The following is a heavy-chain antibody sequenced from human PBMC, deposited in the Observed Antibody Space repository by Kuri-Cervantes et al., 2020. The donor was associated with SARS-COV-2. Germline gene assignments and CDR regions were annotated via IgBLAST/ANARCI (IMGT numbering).Heavy chain of an antibody. Sequence: ASVQVSCKVSGYTLTELSMHWVRQAPGKGLEWMGGFDPEDGETIYAQKFQGRVTVTEDTSTDTAYMELSSLRSEDTAVYYCARDQGGTRADYYYGMDVWGQGTTVTVSS. CDR2: FDPEDGET. V-gene: IGHV1-24*01. CDR1: GYTLTELS. D-gene: IGHD1-7*01. CDR3: ARDQGGTRADYYYGMDV. J-gene: IGHJ6*02.